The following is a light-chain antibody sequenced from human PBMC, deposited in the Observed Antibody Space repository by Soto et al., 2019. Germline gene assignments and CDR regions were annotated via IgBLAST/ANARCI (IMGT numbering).Light chain of an antibody. Sequence: EIVLTQSPGTLSLSPGERATLSCRASQSVSSSYLAWYQQKPGQAPSLLIYGASSRATGIPDRISGSGSGTDFTLTISRLEPEDFAVYYCQQYGRSPRWYTLGQGTTLEIK. CDR2: GAS. CDR3: QQYGRSPRWYT. V-gene: IGKV3-20*01. J-gene: IGKJ2*01. CDR1: QSVSSSY.